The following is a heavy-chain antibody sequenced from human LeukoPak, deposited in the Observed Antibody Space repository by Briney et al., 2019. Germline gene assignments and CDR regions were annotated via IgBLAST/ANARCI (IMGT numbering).Heavy chain of an antibody. V-gene: IGHV1-69*05. D-gene: IGHD2-2*01. CDR2: IIPIFGTA. J-gene: IGHJ4*02. CDR1: GGTFSSYA. CDR3: ARASYSVVPAKYYFDY. Sequence: VASVKVSCKASGGTFSSYAISWVRQVPGQGLEWMGRIIPIFGTANYAQKFQGRVAITTDESTSTAYMELSSLRSEDTAVYYCARASYSVVPAKYYFDYWGQGTLVTVSS.